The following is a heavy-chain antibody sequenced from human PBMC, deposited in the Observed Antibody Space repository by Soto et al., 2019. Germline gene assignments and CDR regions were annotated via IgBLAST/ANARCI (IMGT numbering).Heavy chain of an antibody. CDR1: GFTFSDFA. CDR3: STMEGMAAWAYSFDY. Sequence: EVQVLESGGGLVQPGGSLRLSCAATGFTFSDFAMSWVRQAPGKGLEWVSRIYGGGNGPHYADSVKGRVTISRDNSKNTLYRQMNSLRAEDTAVYYCSTMEGMAAWAYSFDYWGQGTLVTVSS. V-gene: IGHV3-23*01. CDR2: IYGGGNGP. J-gene: IGHJ4*02. D-gene: IGHD6-19*01.